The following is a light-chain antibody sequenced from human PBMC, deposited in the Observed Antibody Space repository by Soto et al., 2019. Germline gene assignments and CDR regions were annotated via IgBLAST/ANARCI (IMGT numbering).Light chain of an antibody. Sequence: QLVLTQPPSVSGAPGQRVTISCTGSSSNIGAGYDVHWYQQLPGTAPKLLIYGNSNRPSGVPDRFSGSKSGTSASLAITGLQAEDEADYYCQSYDRSLSGSVFGGGTQLTVL. V-gene: IGLV1-40*01. CDR2: GNS. J-gene: IGLJ3*02. CDR3: QSYDRSLSGSV. CDR1: SSNIGAGYD.